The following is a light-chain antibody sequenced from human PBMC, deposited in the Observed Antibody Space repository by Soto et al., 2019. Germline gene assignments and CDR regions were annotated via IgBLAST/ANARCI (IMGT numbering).Light chain of an antibody. CDR2: GAS. Sequence: EIVITQSPATLSVSPGERATLSCRASQSVSNNLAWYQQKPGQAPRLLIYGASTRATGFPARFSGSGSGTEFTLTISSLQSEDFAVYYCQQYNNWPRTFGQGTKVDIK. V-gene: IGKV3-15*01. CDR3: QQYNNWPRT. CDR1: QSVSNN. J-gene: IGKJ1*01.